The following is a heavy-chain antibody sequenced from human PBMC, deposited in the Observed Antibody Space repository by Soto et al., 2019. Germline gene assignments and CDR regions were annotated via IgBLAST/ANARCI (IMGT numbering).Heavy chain of an antibody. CDR2: IYSGGST. V-gene: IGHV3-66*02. CDR3: ARGSVAGTQTYYYYYYMDV. CDR1: GFTVSSNY. D-gene: IGHD6-19*01. J-gene: IGHJ6*03. Sequence: GGSLRLSCAASGFTVSSNYMSWVRQAPGKGLEWVSVIYSGGSTYYADSVKGRFTISRDNSKNTLYLQMNSLRAEDTAVYYCARGSVAGTQTYYYYYYMDVWGKGTTVTVSS.